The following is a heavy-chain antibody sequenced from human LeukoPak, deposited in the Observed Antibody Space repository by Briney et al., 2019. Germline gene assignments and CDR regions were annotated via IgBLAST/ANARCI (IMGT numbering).Heavy chain of an antibody. D-gene: IGHD6-6*01. CDR1: GGTFSSYA. V-gene: IGHV1-69*05. CDR2: IIPIFGTA. Sequence: SVKVSCKASGGTFSSYAISWVRQAPGQGLEWMGGIIPIFGTANYAQKFQGRVTITTDEPTSTAYMELSSLRSEDTAVYYCAGERIGYSSSWEFDYWGQGTLDNVSS. CDR3: AGERIGYSSSWEFDY. J-gene: IGHJ4*02.